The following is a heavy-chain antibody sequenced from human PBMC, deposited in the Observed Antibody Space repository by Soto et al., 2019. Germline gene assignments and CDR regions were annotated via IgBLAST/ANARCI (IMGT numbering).Heavy chain of an antibody. CDR3: ARGDSGSIYVS. CDR2: IYSGDST. J-gene: IGHJ5*02. CDR1: GFTVSNNY. V-gene: IGHV3-66*01. D-gene: IGHD1-26*01. Sequence: EVQLVESGGGLVQPGGSLRLSCAASGFTVSNNYMTWIRQAPGKGLEWVSVIYSGDSTVYADSVKGRFTISRDSSQNTVYLQMNRLRDEETAVYYCARGDSGSIYVSWGQGTLVTVSS.